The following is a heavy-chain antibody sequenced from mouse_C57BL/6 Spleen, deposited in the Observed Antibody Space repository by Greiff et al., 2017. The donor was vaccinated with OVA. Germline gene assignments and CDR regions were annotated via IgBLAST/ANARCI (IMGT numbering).Heavy chain of an antibody. CDR3: ARHEDDYGGDYYAMDY. CDR1: GYTFTEYT. V-gene: IGHV1-62-2*01. J-gene: IGHJ4*01. Sequence: QVQLQQSGAELVKPGASVKLSCKASGYTFTEYTIHWVQQRSGQGLEWIGWFYPGSGSIKYNEKFKDKATLTADKSSSTVYMELSRLTSEDSAVYFCARHEDDYGGDYYAMDYWGQGTSVTVSS. CDR2: FYPGSGSI. D-gene: IGHD2-4*01.